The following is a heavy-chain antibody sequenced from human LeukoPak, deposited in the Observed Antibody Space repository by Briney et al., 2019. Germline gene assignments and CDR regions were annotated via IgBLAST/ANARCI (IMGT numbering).Heavy chain of an antibody. CDR1: GFTVSSNY. V-gene: IGHV3-23*01. D-gene: IGHD3-22*01. Sequence: GGSLRLSCAASGFTVSSNYMSWVRQAPGKGLEWVSAISGSGGSTYYADSVKGRFTISRDNSKNTLYLQMNSLRAEDTAVYYCAKDGYYDSSGYYDYWGQGTLVTVSS. CDR2: ISGSGGST. J-gene: IGHJ4*02. CDR3: AKDGYYDSSGYYDY.